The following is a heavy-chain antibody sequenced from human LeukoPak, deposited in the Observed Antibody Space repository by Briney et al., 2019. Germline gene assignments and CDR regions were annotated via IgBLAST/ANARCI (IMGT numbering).Heavy chain of an antibody. CDR1: GFTFDDYA. CDR3: AKDMLRFLGGGMDV. J-gene: IGHJ6*02. CDR2: IRWNSGSI. Sequence: GRSLRLSCAASGFTFDDYAMHWVRQAPGKGLEWVSGIRWNSGSIGYADSVEGRFTISRDNATNSLYLQMNSLRAEDTALYYCAKDMLRFLGGGMDVWGQGTTVTVSS. V-gene: IGHV3-9*01. D-gene: IGHD3-3*01.